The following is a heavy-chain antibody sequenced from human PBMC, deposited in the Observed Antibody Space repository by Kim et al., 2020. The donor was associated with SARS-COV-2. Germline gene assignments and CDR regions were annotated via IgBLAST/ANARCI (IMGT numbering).Heavy chain of an antibody. V-gene: IGHV3-15*01. D-gene: IGHD5-12*01. CDR3: TTDRGGYRQRPYYYYGMDV. Sequence: GGSLRLSCAASGFTFSNAWMSWVRQAPGKGLEWVGRIKSKTDGGTTDYAAPVKGRFTISRDDSKNTLYLQMNSLKTEDTAVYYCTTDRGGYRQRPYYYYGMDVWGQGTTVTVSS. J-gene: IGHJ6*02. CDR1: GFTFSNAW. CDR2: IKSKTDGGTT.